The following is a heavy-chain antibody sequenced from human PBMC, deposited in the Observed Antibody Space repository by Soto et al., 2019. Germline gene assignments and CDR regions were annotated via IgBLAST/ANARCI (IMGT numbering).Heavy chain of an antibody. J-gene: IGHJ6*02. CDR3: ATYYYDSSGYYYYYGMDV. V-gene: IGHV1-69*13. D-gene: IGHD3-22*01. CDR1: GGTFSSYA. Sequence: SVKVSCKASGGTFSSYAISWVRQAPGQGLEWMGGIIPIFGTANHAQKFQGGVTITADESTSTAYMELSSLRSEDTAVYYCATYYYDSSGYYYYYGMDVWGQGTTVTVSS. CDR2: IIPIFGTA.